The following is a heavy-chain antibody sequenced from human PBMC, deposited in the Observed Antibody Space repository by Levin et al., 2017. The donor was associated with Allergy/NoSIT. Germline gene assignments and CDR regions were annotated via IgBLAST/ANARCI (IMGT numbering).Heavy chain of an antibody. D-gene: IGHD3-10*01. CDR1: GFTFSSYW. Sequence: GESLKISCAASGFTFSSYWMSWVRQAPGKGLEWVANIKQDGSEKYYVDSVKGRFTISRDNAKNSLYLQMNSLRAEDTAVYYCARVNGVWFGESDDAFDIWGQGTMVTVSS. CDR2: IKQDGSEK. J-gene: IGHJ3*02. V-gene: IGHV3-7*01. CDR3: ARVNGVWFGESDDAFDI.